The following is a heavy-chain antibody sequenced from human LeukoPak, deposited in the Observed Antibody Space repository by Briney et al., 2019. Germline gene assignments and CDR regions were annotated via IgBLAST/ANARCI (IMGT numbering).Heavy chain of an antibody. CDR1: GYTFTSYY. CDR2: INPSGGST. CDR3: ARARLYYFDY. V-gene: IGHV1-46*01. D-gene: IGHD6-25*01. Sequence: ASVKVSCKASGYTFTSYYMHWVRQSTGQGLEWMGMINPSGGSTGYAQKFQGRVTMTRDTSTSTVYMELSSLRSEDTAVYYCARARLYYFDYWGQGTLVTVSS. J-gene: IGHJ4*02.